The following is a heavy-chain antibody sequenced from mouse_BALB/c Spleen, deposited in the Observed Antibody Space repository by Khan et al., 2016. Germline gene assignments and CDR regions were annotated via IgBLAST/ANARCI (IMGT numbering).Heavy chain of an antibody. V-gene: IGHV1-9*01. CDR3: SRSYYINYDAMDD. J-gene: IGHJ4*01. CDR2: ILPGSGTT. CDR1: GYTFSSYW. D-gene: IGHD2-5*01. Sequence: QVQLQQSGAELMKPGASVKISCKATGYTFSSYWIEWVKQRPGHGLEWIGEILPGSGTTNYNEKFKGKATFTADPSSNTAYMQLCSLPSEDSVVYSCSRSYYINYDAMDDWGQGTSVTVSS.